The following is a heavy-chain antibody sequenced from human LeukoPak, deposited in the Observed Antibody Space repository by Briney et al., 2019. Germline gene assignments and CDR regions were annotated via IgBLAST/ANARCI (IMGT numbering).Heavy chain of an antibody. D-gene: IGHD3-22*01. CDR2: ISPYNVNT. Sequence: ASVKVSCKASGYIFTNYGFTWVRQALGQGLEWMGWISPYNVNTRYAQKFQGRVTLTADTSTNTAYMELRSLTSDDTATYYCARSSSYYWTYWGQGTLVTVSS. CDR1: GYIFTNYG. J-gene: IGHJ4*02. CDR3: ARSSSYYWTY. V-gene: IGHV1-18*01.